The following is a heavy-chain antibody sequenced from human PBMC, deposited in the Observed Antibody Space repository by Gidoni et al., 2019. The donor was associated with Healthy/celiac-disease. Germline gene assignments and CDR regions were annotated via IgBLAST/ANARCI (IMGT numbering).Heavy chain of an antibody. CDR1: GGSISSSNW. V-gene: IGHV4-4*02. J-gene: IGHJ6*02. D-gene: IGHD2-2*01. Sequence: QVQLQESGPGLVKPSGTLSLTCAVSGGSISSSNWWSWVRQPPGKGLEWIGEIYHSGSTNYNPSLKSRVTISVDKSKNQFSLKLSSVTAADTAVYYCARDSKAGPPPDYYYYYGMDVWGQGTTVTVSS. CDR2: IYHSGST. CDR3: ARDSKAGPPPDYYYYYGMDV.